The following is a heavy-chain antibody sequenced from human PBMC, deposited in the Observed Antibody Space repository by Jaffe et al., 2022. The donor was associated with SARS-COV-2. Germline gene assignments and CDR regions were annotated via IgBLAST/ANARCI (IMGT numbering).Heavy chain of an antibody. J-gene: IGHJ4*02. Sequence: QVQLVQSGAEVKKPGASVKVSCKASGYTFTSYYMHWVRQAPGQGLEWMGIINPSGGSTSYAQKFQGRVTMTRDTSTSTVYMELSSLRSEDTAVYYCARDYPTLRYFDWLPIKADPYFDYWGQGTLVTVSS. CDR2: INPSGGST. CDR3: ARDYPTLRYFDWLPIKADPYFDY. D-gene: IGHD3-9*01. CDR1: GYTFTSYY. V-gene: IGHV1-46*01.